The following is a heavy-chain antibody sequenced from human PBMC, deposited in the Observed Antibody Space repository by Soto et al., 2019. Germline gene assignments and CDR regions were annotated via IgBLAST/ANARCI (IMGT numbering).Heavy chain of an antibody. CDR3: ARDPWNDYIWGSYREDYYYMDV. Sequence: PSDTLSLTCTVSVGAISSGTDYGGWSGQPPWEGLAGNGSIYYSGSTYYNPSLKSRVTISVDTSKNQFSLKLSSVTAADTAVYYCARDPWNDYIWGSYREDYYYMDVWGKGTTVTVSS. D-gene: IGHD3-16*01. CDR1: VGAISSGTDY. CDR2: IYYSGST. V-gene: IGHV4-39*02. J-gene: IGHJ6*03.